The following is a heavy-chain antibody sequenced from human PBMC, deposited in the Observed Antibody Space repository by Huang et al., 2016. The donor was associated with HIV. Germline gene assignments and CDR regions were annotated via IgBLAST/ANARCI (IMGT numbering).Heavy chain of an antibody. CDR2: ISDGGST. CDR1: GGSFSGHY. CDR3: ARMFKYDSGGYWGNDAFDI. V-gene: IGHV4-34*02. D-gene: IGHD3-22*01. J-gene: IGHJ3*02. Sequence: QVQLQQWGAELLKPSETLSLTCAVSGGSFSGHYWTWIRQPPGRGREWIGEISDGGSTNYNPSLKSRGTISGDTSQSQFSLKLNSVTAADTAIYYCARMFKYDSGGYWGNDAFDIWGQGTMVTVSS.